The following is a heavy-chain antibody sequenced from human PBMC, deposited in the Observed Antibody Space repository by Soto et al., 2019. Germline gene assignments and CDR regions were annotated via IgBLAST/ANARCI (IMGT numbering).Heavy chain of an antibody. Sequence: QVQLQESGPGLVKPSETLSLTCTVSGGSVSSGSYYWSWIRQPPGQGLEWMGYIDYSGSTNYNPSLMSRVTISVDTSKNQFSLKLSSVTAADTAVYYCARDRGIAASYYYYGMDVWGQGTTVTVSS. J-gene: IGHJ6*02. D-gene: IGHD6-13*01. CDR3: ARDRGIAASYYYYGMDV. CDR1: GGSVSSGSYY. CDR2: IDYSGST. V-gene: IGHV4-61*01.